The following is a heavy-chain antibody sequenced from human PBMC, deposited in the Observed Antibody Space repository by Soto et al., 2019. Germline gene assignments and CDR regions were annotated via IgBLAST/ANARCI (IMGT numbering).Heavy chain of an antibody. CDR3: ARRVFGALY. CDR1: GFTFNSNW. V-gene: IGHV3-7*01. CDR2: IKQDGNEQ. J-gene: IGHJ4*02. Sequence: EVQLVESGGDLVQPGGSLRLSCAASGFTFNSNWMSWVRQAPGKGLEWVANIKQDGNEQDYVDSVKGRFTISRDNTKNSLYLQMNSLRVDDTAVYYCARRVFGALYWGQGTLVTVSS. D-gene: IGHD3-10*02.